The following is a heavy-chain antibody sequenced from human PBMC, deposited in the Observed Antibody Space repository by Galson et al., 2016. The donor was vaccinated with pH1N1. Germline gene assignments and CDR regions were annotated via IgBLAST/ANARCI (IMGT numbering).Heavy chain of an antibody. Sequence: QSGAEVKKSGESLKISCEASGYTFTDYWIGWVRQTPGTGLEWIGIIYPRDSDTRYRPSFQGHVTFSADESISSAYLQWSSRKASYSGIYYGAREDPSGFSSHWGQGTLVTVTS. D-gene: IGHD3-22*01. J-gene: IGHJ4*02. CDR3: AREDPSGFSSH. V-gene: IGHV5-51*01. CDR1: GYTFTDYW. CDR2: IYPRDSDT.